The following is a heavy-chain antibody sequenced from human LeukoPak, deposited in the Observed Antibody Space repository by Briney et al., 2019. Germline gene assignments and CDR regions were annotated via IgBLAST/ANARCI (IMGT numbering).Heavy chain of an antibody. CDR1: GGSFSGYY. D-gene: IGHD6-13*01. J-gene: IGHJ4*02. CDR2: INHSGST. V-gene: IGHV4-34*01. Sequence: KPSETLSLTCAVYGGSFSGYYLSWIRQPPGKGLEWIGEINHSGSTNYNPSLKSRVTISVDTSKNQFSLKLSSVTAADTAVYYCAGCRSILLGYSSSWYQAFYFDYWGQGTLVTVSS. CDR3: AGCRSILLGYSSSWYQAFYFDY.